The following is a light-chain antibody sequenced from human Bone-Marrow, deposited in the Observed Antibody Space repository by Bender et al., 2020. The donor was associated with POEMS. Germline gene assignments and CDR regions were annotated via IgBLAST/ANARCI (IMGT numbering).Light chain of an antibody. CDR3: VAWDASLNGWV. Sequence: QSALTQPASVSGSPGQSITISCTGSSSDIGTYNLVSWYQQHPGKAPKLMIYEVDKRPSGVPDRFSGSKSGTSASLAITGLQSDDEAIYFCVAWDASLNGWVFGGGTKLTVL. V-gene: IGLV2-14*02. J-gene: IGLJ3*02. CDR2: EVD. CDR1: SSDIGTYNL.